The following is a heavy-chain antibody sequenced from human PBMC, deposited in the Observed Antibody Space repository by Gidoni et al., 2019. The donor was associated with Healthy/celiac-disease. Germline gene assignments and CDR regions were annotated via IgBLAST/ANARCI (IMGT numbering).Heavy chain of an antibody. Sequence: EVQLLESGGGLVQPGGSLRLSCAASGFTFSSYAMSWVRQAPGKGLEGVSAISGSGGSTYYADSVKGRFTISRDNSKNTLYLQMNSLRAEDTAVYYCAKPYGDYVRTNYFDYWGQGTLVTVSS. V-gene: IGHV3-23*01. J-gene: IGHJ4*02. D-gene: IGHD4-17*01. CDR2: ISGSGGST. CDR3: AKPYGDYVRTNYFDY. CDR1: GFTFSSYA.